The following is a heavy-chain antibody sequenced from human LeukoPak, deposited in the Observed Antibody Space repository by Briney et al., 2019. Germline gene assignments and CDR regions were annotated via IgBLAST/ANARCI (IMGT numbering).Heavy chain of an antibody. D-gene: IGHD3-22*01. J-gene: IGHJ4*02. CDR2: IYTSGST. CDR3: ALWGYFDSSGRHF. V-gene: IGHV4-61*02. Sequence: SETLSLTCTVSGGSISSGSYYWSWIRQPAGKGLEWIGRIYTSGSTNYNPSLKSRVTISADTSKNQFSLNLNSVTAADTAVYYCALWGYFDSSGRHFWGQGTLVTVSS. CDR1: GGSISSGSYY.